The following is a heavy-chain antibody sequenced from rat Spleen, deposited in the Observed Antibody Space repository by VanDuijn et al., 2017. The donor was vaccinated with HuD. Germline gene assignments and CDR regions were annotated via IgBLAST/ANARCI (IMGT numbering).Heavy chain of an antibody. CDR1: GLSLTSNS. CDR3: ARDYGGYSEDYVMDA. D-gene: IGHD1-11*01. CDR2: IWNTGGT. V-gene: IGHV2-47*01. Sequence: QVQLKESGPGLVQPSQTLSLTCTVSGLSLTSNSVSWIRQPPGKGLEWMGVIWNTGGTQYNSALKSRLSISKDTSKSQVFLKMNSLQTEDTATYYCARDYGGYSEDYVMDAWGQGVMVTVSS. J-gene: IGHJ4*01.